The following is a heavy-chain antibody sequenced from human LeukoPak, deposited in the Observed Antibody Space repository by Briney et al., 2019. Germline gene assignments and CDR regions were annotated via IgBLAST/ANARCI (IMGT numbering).Heavy chain of an antibody. Sequence: PGGSLRLSCATSGFPFETNAMSWVRQAPGKGLEWVATIGNTETFYADSVMGRFTISRDNSKNTVNLQMNRLRVEDTAIYYCAKDWIQFNRVFDCFDSWGQGTLVTVSS. D-gene: IGHD5-18*01. J-gene: IGHJ4*02. CDR2: IGNTET. CDR1: GFPFETNA. V-gene: IGHV3-23*01. CDR3: AKDWIQFNRVFDCFDS.